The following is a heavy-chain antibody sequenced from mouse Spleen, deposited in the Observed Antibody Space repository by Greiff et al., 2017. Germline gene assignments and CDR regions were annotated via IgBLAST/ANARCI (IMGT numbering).Heavy chain of an antibody. V-gene: IGHV3-6*02. J-gene: IGHJ2*01. Sequence: EVQLVESGPGLVKPSQSLSLTRSVTGYSITSGYYWNWIRQFPGNKLEWMGYISYDGSNNYNPSLKNRISITRDTSKNQFFLKLNSVTTEDTATYYCARDELYYFDYWGQGTTLTVSS. CDR3: ARDELYYFDY. CDR1: GYSITSGYY. CDR2: ISYDGSN.